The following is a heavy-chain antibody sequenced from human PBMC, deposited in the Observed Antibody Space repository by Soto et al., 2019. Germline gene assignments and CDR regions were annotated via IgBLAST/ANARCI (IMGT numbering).Heavy chain of an antibody. D-gene: IGHD5-12*01. CDR1: GASISSDDYF. V-gene: IGHV4-30-4*01. CDR3: AREKGYISGPKNFDY. J-gene: IGHJ4*02. CDR2: IYDSGSS. Sequence: SETLSLTCTVSGASISSDDYFWSWIRQSPGKGLQWIGYIYDSGSSYYNPSLKSRVTMSVDTSKNQFSLKLSSVTAADTAVYYCAREKGYISGPKNFDYWGQGTLVTVSS.